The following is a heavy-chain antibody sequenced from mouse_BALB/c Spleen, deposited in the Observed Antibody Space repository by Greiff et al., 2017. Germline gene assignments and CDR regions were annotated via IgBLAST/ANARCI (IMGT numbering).Heavy chain of an antibody. CDR1: GFNIKDYY. V-gene: IGHV14-4*02. CDR3: NAAGYYGSSYDAMDY. Sequence: EVKLVESGAELVRSGASVKLSCTASGFNIKDYYMHWVKQRPEQGLEWIGWIDPENGDTEYAPKFQGKATMTADTSSNTAYLQLSSLTSEDTAVYYCNAAGYYGSSYDAMDYWGQGTSVTVSS. D-gene: IGHD1-1*01. J-gene: IGHJ4*01. CDR2: IDPENGDT.